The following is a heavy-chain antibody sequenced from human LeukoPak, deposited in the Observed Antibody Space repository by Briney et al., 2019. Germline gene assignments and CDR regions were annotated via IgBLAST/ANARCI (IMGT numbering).Heavy chain of an antibody. J-gene: IGHJ4*02. CDR3: ARGWLPGASFDY. Sequence: SETLSLTCSVSGGSFTYYWSWIRQPPGKGLEYIGYIYYNGNTNYNPSLKSRLTISLDTSKNQFSLILTSVTAADTAVYYCARGWLPGASFDYWGQGTLVTVSS. CDR2: IYYNGNT. V-gene: IGHV4-59*01. D-gene: IGHD5-12*01. CDR1: GGSFTYY.